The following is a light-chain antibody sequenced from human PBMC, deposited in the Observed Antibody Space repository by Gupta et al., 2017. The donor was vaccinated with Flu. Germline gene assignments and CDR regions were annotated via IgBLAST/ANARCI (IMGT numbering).Light chain of an antibody. J-gene: IGLJ1*01. Sequence: QSVLTQPPSASGTPGQRVTISCSGSSSNIGSHYVYWYQQLPGTAPRLLMFKNDQRPSGVPDRFSGSKSGTSASLGISGLRSEDEADYYCATWDDSLSGYVFGTGTKVTVL. CDR3: ATWDDSLSGYV. CDR1: SSNIGSHY. V-gene: IGLV1-47*01. CDR2: KND.